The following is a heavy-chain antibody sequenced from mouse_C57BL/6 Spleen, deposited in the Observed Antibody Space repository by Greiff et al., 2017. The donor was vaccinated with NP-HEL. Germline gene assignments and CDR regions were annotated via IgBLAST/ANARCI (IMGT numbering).Heavy chain of an antibody. Sequence: QVQLQQPGAELVMPGASVQLSCKASGYTFTSYWMHWVKQRPGQGLEWIGEIDPSDSYTNYNQKFKGKSTLTVDKSSSTAYMQLSSLTSEDSAVYYCARWGGNSWFAYWGQGTLVTVSA. V-gene: IGHV1-69*01. CDR1: GYTFTSYW. CDR2: IDPSDSYT. CDR3: ARWGGNSWFAY. D-gene: IGHD2-1*01. J-gene: IGHJ3*01.